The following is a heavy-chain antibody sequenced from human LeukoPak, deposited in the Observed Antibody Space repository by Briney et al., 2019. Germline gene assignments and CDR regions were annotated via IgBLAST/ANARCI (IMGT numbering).Heavy chain of an antibody. Sequence: GGSLRLSCAASGFAFSENGMHWVRQAPGKGLEGFSAINSDGSSINYADSVQGRFTISRDNAKNMLYLQMDSLRAEDTSVYYCTSPPSIAVADPFDSWGQGTLVTVSS. D-gene: IGHD6-19*01. CDR2: INSDGSSI. V-gene: IGHV3-74*01. CDR3: TSPPSIAVADPFDS. J-gene: IGHJ4*02. CDR1: GFAFSENG.